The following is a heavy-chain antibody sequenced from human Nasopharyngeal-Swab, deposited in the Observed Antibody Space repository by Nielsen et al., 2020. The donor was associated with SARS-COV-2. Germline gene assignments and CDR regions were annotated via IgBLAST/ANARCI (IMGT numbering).Heavy chain of an antibody. Sequence: WIRQPPGKGLEWVSAISGSGGSTYYADSVKGRFTISRDNSKHTLYLQMNSLRAEDTAVYYCAKAARITMIVVYDYWGQGTLVTVSS. CDR3: AKAARITMIVVYDY. V-gene: IGHV3-23*01. D-gene: IGHD3-22*01. CDR2: ISGSGGST. J-gene: IGHJ4*02.